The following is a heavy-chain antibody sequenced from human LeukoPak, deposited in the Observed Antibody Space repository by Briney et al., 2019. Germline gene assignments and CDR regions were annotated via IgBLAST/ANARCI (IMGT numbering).Heavy chain of an antibody. V-gene: IGHV1-69*06. Sequence: SVKVSCKVSGYTLTELSMHWVRQAPGKGLEWMGGIIPIFGTANYAQKFQGRVTITADKSTSTAYMELSSLRSEDTAVYYCARGLAVAGSPLGYWGQGTLVTVSS. CDR2: IIPIFGTA. J-gene: IGHJ4*02. D-gene: IGHD6-19*01. CDR3: ARGLAVAGSPLGY. CDR1: GYTLTELS.